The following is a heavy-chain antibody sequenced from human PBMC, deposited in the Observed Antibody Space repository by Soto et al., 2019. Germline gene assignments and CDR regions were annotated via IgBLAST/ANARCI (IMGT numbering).Heavy chain of an antibody. CDR1: GGSITTGGYY. Sequence: SETLSLTCTVSGGSITTGGYYWSWIRQLPGKGLEWIGHRYYSESTYYNPSLKSRVSISLDTSKNQFSLKLSFVTAADTAMYYCERTKCSGGSCYSWSIDYWGKGTPVTVS. CDR2: RYYSEST. D-gene: IGHD2-15*01. CDR3: ERTKCSGGSCYSWSIDY. J-gene: IGHJ4*02. V-gene: IGHV4-31*03.